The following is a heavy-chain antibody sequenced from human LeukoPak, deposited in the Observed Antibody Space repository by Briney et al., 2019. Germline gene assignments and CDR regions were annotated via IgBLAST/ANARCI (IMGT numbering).Heavy chain of an antibody. D-gene: IGHD3-10*01. CDR1: GFTFSSYA. CDR2: ISYDGSNK. CDR3: ARDPSEYYGSGSWDY. J-gene: IGHJ4*02. V-gene: IGHV3-30-3*01. Sequence: GGSLRLSCAASGFTFSSYAMHWVRQAPGKGLEWVAVISYDGSNKYYADSVKGRFTISRDNSKNTLYLQVNSLRAEDTAVYYCARDPSEYYGSGSWDYWGQGTLVTVSS.